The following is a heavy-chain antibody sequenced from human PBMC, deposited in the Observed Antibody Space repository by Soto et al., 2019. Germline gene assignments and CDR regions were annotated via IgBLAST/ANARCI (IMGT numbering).Heavy chain of an antibody. J-gene: IGHJ6*02. V-gene: IGHV4-34*01. CDR2: INHSGST. D-gene: IGHD6-6*01. CDR1: GGSFSGYY. Sequence: SETLSLTCAVYGGSFSGYYWSWIRQPPGKGLEWIGEINHSGSTNYNPSLKSRVTISVDTSKNQFSLKLSSVTAADTAVYYCARGSSSRYYHYVMDVWGQGTTVTVSS. CDR3: ARGSSSRYYHYVMDV.